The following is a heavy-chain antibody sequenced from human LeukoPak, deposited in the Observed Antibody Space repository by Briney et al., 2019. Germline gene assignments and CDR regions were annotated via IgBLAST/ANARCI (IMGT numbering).Heavy chain of an antibody. V-gene: IGHV3-21*01. J-gene: IGHJ6*02. CDR2: ISSSSSYI. Sequence: PGGSLRLSCAASGFTFSSYRMNWVRQAPGKGLEWVSSISSSSSYIYYADSVKGRFTISRDNAKNSLYLQMNSLRAEDTAVCYCASVLTTVTTGYYYGMDVWGQGTTVTVSS. D-gene: IGHD4-11*01. CDR1: GFTFSSYR. CDR3: ASVLTTVTTGYYYGMDV.